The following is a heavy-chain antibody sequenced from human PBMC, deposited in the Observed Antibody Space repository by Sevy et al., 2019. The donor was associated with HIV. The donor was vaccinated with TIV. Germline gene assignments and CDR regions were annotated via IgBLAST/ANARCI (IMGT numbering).Heavy chain of an antibody. CDR2: IYGTAGVT. D-gene: IGHD3-22*01. Sequence: GGSLRLSCAASGLTVSSYAMNWVRQAPGKGLDWVSTIYGTAGVTYYADSVNGRFTISRDNSKNALFLQMNSLRAEDTAVYYCAGGRFDSSGSFDAFDVWGQGTMVTVSS. V-gene: IGHV3-23*01. CDR3: AGGRFDSSGSFDAFDV. J-gene: IGHJ3*01. CDR1: GLTVSSYA.